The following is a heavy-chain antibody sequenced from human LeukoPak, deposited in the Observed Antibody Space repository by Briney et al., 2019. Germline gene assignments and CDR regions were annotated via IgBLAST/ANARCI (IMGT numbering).Heavy chain of an antibody. CDR2: IYYSGST. D-gene: IGHD2-15*01. CDR1: GGSISSGDYY. Sequence: SQPLSLTCTVSGGSISSGDYYWSWIRQPPGKGLEWIGYIYYSGSTYYNLSLKSRVTISVDTSKNQFSLKLSSVTAADTAVYYCARDRFGFCSGGSSLYYSYGMDVWGQGTTVTVPS. V-gene: IGHV4-30-4*01. CDR3: ARDRFGFCSGGSSLYYSYGMDV. J-gene: IGHJ6*02.